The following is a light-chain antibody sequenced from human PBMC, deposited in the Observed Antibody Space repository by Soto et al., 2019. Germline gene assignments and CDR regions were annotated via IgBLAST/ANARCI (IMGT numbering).Light chain of an antibody. Sequence: DIQMTQSPSSVSASIGDRVSFTCQASQDISKFLHWYQQKPGKAPKLLIYDASNLERGVPSRFSGSGTGTEYTFTISSLQAEDNGTYYCQQYENLPLTFGGGTKVEIK. CDR1: QDISKF. J-gene: IGKJ4*01. CDR3: QQYENLPLT. CDR2: DAS. V-gene: IGKV1-33*01.